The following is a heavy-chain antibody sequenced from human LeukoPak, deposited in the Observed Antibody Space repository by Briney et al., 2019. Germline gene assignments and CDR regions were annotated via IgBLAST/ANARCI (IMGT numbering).Heavy chain of an antibody. CDR2: IYHSGST. Sequence: MPSETLSLTCTVSGGSISSGGYSWSWIRQPPGKGLEWIGYIYHSGSTYYNPSLKSRVTISVDRSKNQFSLKLSSVTAADTAVYYCARATTVTSEFDYWGQGTLVTVSS. CDR1: GGSISSGGYS. V-gene: IGHV4-30-2*01. CDR3: ARATTVTSEFDY. D-gene: IGHD4-17*01. J-gene: IGHJ4*02.